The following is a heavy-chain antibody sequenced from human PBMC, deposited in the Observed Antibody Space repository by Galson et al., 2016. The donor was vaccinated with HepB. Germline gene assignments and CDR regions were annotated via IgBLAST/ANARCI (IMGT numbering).Heavy chain of an antibody. CDR3: AVWFGGRSNS. CDR2: TKNKANSYTN. J-gene: IGHJ5*02. V-gene: IGHV3-72*01. Sequence: SLRLSCAASGFIFSYHYMEWVRQAPGKGLEWVGRTKNKANSYTNEYAASVGGRFTISRDDSKNSLYLQMNSLEIEDTAVYYCAVWFGGRSNSWGQGTLVTVSS. D-gene: IGHD3-10*01. CDR1: GFIFSYHY.